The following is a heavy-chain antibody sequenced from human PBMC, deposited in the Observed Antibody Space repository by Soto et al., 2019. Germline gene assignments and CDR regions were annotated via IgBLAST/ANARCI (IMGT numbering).Heavy chain of an antibody. J-gene: IGHJ6*04. CDR3: GREMGVSSTYCSCSSGMDV. CDR1: GGSFSGYY. Sequence: SETLSLTCAVSGGSFSGYYWSWIRQPPGKGLEWIGEINHSGSTNYNPSLKSRVTISVDTSKNQFSLKLSTVPAADAAVYYCGREMGVSSTYCSCSSGMDVGGKGPTVT. V-gene: IGHV4-34*01. D-gene: IGHD6-13*01. CDR2: INHSGST.